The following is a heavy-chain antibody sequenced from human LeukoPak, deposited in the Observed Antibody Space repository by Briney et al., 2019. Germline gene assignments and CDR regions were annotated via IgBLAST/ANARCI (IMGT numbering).Heavy chain of an antibody. CDR1: GASISSYY. D-gene: IGHD2-21*02. CDR3: ARVTDPQYNWFDP. V-gene: IGHV4-4*07. J-gene: IGHJ5*02. CDR2: IHTSGST. Sequence: SSETLSLTCTVSGASISSYYWTWIRQPAGKGPEWIGRIHTSGSTNYNPSLKSRVNMSVDTSKNQFSLKLNSVTAADTAVYYCARVTDPQYNWFDPWGQGTLVTVSS.